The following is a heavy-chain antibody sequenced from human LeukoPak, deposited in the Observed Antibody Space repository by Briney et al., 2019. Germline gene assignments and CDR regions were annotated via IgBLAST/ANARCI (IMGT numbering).Heavy chain of an antibody. CDR2: IYYSGST. V-gene: IGHV4-59*08. J-gene: IGHJ5*02. CDR3: ARRGYCSGGSCYAGLNWFDP. Sequence: SETLSLTCTVSGASVSSYYWSWIRQPPGKGLEWIGHIYYSGSTYYNPSLKSRVTISVDTSKNQFSLKLSSVSAADTAVYYCARRGYCSGGSCYAGLNWFDPWGQGTLVTVSS. D-gene: IGHD2-15*01. CDR1: GASVSSYY.